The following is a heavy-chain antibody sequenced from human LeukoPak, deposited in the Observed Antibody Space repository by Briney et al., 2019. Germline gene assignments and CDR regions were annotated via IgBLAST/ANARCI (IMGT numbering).Heavy chain of an antibody. J-gene: IGHJ5*01. D-gene: IGHD3-10*01. Sequence: GGSLRLSCAASGFTFSTYAMSWVRQAPGKGLEWVSSISGSSAYIYYADSVKGRFTISRDNAKNSLYLQMNSLRAEDTAVYYCARAYYYGSGSYPDSWGQGTLVTVSS. CDR1: GFTFSTYA. V-gene: IGHV3-21*01. CDR2: ISGSSAYI. CDR3: ARAYYYGSGSYPDS.